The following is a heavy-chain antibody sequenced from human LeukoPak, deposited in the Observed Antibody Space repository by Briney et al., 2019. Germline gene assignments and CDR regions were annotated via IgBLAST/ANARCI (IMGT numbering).Heavy chain of an antibody. CDR1: GFTFDDYA. CDR3: AKGKCSGGRCYYFDY. D-gene: IGHD2-15*01. Sequence: GRSLRLSCAGSGFTFDDYAMHWVRQAPGKGLEWVAGISWNSGDIVYADSVKGRFTISRDNAENSLYLQMNSLRTEDMALYYCAKGKCSGGRCYYFDYWGQGTLVTVSS. CDR2: ISWNSGDI. J-gene: IGHJ4*02. V-gene: IGHV3-9*03.